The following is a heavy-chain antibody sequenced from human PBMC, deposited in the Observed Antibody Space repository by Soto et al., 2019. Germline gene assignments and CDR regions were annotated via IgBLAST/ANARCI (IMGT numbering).Heavy chain of an antibody. V-gene: IGHV4-34*01. CDR2: INHSGST. CDR1: GGSFSGYY. J-gene: IGHJ4*02. CDR3: ARGLGEQQMRNYYFDY. Sequence: SETLSLTCAVYGGSFSGYYWSWIRQPPGKGLEWIGEINHSGSTNYNPSLKSRVTISVDTSKNQFSLKLSSVTAADTAVYYCARGLGEQQMRNYYFDYWGQGTLVTVSS. D-gene: IGHD6-13*01.